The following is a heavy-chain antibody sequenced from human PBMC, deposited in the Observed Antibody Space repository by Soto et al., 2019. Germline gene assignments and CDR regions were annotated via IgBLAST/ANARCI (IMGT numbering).Heavy chain of an antibody. CDR2: IYYSGST. V-gene: IGHV4-31*03. J-gene: IGHJ2*01. D-gene: IGHD1-20*01. CDR3: ARDPGGNSNDRYFDL. Sequence: QVQLQESGPGLVKPSQTLSLTCTVSGGSISSGGNYWNWIRQHAGKGLEWIGYIYYSGSTYYNPSLKSRVTISVDTSKDQFSLKLSSVTAADTAVYYCARDPGGNSNDRYFDLWGRGTLVTVSS. CDR1: GGSISSGGNY.